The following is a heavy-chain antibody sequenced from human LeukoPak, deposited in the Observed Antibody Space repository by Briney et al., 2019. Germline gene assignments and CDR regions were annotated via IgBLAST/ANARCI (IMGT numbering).Heavy chain of an antibody. Sequence: GGSLRLTCAASEFTSSNYEMNWVRQAPGKGLEWISYISSGGSTIYYADSVKDRFTISRDNAKNSLYLQMNSLRAEDTAVYYCATDPNYGSGSYADYWGQGTLVTVSS. V-gene: IGHV3-48*03. J-gene: IGHJ4*02. D-gene: IGHD3-10*01. CDR2: ISSGGSTI. CDR1: EFTSSNYE. CDR3: ATDPNYGSGSYADY.